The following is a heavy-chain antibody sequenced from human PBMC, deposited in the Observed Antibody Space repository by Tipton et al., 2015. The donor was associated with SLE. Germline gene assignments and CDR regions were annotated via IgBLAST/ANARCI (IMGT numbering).Heavy chain of an antibody. D-gene: IGHD1-26*01. V-gene: IGHV4-59*01. CDR1: GGSISTYY. Sequence: TLSLTCTVSGGSISTYYWSWIRQSPGKGLEWIGYIHKSGSTHYHPSLRGRVTISVDASKNQFSLELISVTAADTAVYYCARLSGSEPAVWGQGTTVTVSS. J-gene: IGHJ6*02. CDR2: IHKSGST. CDR3: ARLSGSEPAV.